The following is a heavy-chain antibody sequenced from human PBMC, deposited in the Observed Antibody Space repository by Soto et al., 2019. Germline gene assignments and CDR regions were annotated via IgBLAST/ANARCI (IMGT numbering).Heavy chain of an antibody. Sequence: SETLSLTCAVYGGSFSDFHWSWIRQPPGKGLEWIAEINLRGNTNYNPSLKSRVTMSVDTSQNQFSPKMTSVTAADTAVYYCARTHSPMDVWNKGTAVTVSS. CDR2: INLRGNT. D-gene: IGHD2-15*01. V-gene: IGHV4-34*01. CDR1: GGSFSDFH. CDR3: ARTHSPMDV. J-gene: IGHJ6*03.